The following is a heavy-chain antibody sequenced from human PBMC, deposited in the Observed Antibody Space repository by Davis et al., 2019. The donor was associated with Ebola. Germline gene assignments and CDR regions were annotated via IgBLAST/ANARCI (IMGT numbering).Heavy chain of an antibody. D-gene: IGHD5-18*01. CDR3: ARYSGTAMTP. CDR2: IYYSGST. Sequence: MPSETLSLTCTVSGGSISSYYWSWIRQPPGKGLEWIGYIYYSGSTYYNPSLKSRVTISVDTSKNQFSLKLSSVTAADTAVYYCARYSGTAMTPWGQGTLVTVSS. V-gene: IGHV4-59*12. J-gene: IGHJ4*02. CDR1: GGSISSYY.